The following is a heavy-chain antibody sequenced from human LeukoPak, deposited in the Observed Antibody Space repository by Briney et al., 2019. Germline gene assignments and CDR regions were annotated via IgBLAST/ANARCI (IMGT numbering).Heavy chain of an antibody. CDR3: ARIPLASAKTPYSSSWYGNRNTYFDY. J-gene: IGHJ4*02. CDR1: GYTFTSYG. CDR2: IIPILGIA. D-gene: IGHD6-13*01. V-gene: IGHV1-69*10. Sequence: ASVKVSCKASGYTFTSYGISWVRQAPGQGLEWMGGIIPILGIANYAQKFQGRVTITADKSTSTAYMELSSLRSEDTAVYYCARIPLASAKTPYSSSWYGNRNTYFDYWGQGTLVTVSS.